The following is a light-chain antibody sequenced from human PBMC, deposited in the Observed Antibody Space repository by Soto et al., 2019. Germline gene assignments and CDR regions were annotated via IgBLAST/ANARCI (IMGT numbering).Light chain of an antibody. V-gene: IGKV1-9*01. Sequence: DIQMTQSTSSLSASVGDRVTITCRASQDIAIYLAWYQQKPGEAPKLLIYAASTLYGGVPSRFSGSGSGTDFTLTISRLEPEDFAVYYCQQYGSSLLFTFGPGTKVDIK. J-gene: IGKJ3*01. CDR2: AAS. CDR3: QQYGSSLLFT. CDR1: QDIAIY.